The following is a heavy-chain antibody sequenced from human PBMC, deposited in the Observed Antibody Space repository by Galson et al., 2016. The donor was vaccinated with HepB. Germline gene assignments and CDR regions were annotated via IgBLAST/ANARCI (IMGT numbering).Heavy chain of an antibody. Sequence: QSGAEVKKPGESQKISCKGSGYSFTSYWIGWVRQVPGKGLEWMGIIYPGDSDTRYSPSFQGQVTISADKSISTTYLQWTSLKASDTAIYYCARLGLADWEQFGAFDIWGQGTMVTVSS. CDR1: GYSFTSYW. CDR3: ARLGLADWEQFGAFDI. V-gene: IGHV5-51*01. CDR2: IYPGDSDT. D-gene: IGHD3/OR15-3a*01. J-gene: IGHJ3*02.